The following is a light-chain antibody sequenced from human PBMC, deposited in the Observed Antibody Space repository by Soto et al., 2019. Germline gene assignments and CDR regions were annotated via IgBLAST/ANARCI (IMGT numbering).Light chain of an antibody. CDR1: HNIDTY. J-gene: IGKJ5*01. CDR3: QQTYSLPPDIT. CDR2: AAS. V-gene: IGKV1-39*01. Sequence: IQMTQSPSSLSASVGDRVTITCRASHNIDTYLNWYQQKPGKAPILLIYAASSLQSGVPSRFSGSGSETDFTITISSLQPEDFATYYCQQTYSLPPDITFGQGTRLDIK.